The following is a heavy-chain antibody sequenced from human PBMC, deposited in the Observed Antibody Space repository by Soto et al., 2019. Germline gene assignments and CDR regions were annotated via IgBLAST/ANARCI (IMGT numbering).Heavy chain of an antibody. CDR1: GFTFGDYA. CDR2: IRSKAYGGTT. V-gene: IGHV3-49*03. D-gene: IGHD3-3*01. CDR3: TRERDMYYDFWSGYPYPHYDDY. Sequence: GGSLRLSCTASGFTFGDYAMSWFRQAPGKGLEWVGFIRSKAYGGTTEYAASVKGRFTISRDDSKSIAYLQMNSLKTEDTAVYYCTRERDMYYDFWSGYPYPHYDDYWGQGTLVTVSS. J-gene: IGHJ4*02.